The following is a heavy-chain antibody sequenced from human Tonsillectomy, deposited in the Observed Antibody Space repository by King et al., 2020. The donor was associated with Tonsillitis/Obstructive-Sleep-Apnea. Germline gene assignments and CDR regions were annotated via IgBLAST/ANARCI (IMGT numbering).Heavy chain of an antibody. CDR3: ARRSRYGDLEWYFDL. J-gene: IGHJ2*01. Sequence: QLQESGPGLVKPSETLSLTCTVSGGSIISSSYYWGWIRQPPGKGLKWIGNIYYTGSTYYNPSLKSRLTISVDTSKNQFSLKLSSVTAADTAVYYCARRSRYGDLEWYFDLWGRGTLVTVSS. CDR1: GGSIISSSYY. D-gene: IGHD4-17*01. V-gene: IGHV4-39*01. CDR2: IYYTGST.